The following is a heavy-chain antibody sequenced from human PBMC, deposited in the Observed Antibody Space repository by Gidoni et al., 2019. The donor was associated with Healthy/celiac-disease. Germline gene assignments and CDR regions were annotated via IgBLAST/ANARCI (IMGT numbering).Heavy chain of an antibody. CDR3: AKDFQQLVRTYYMDV. D-gene: IGHD6-13*01. J-gene: IGHJ6*03. V-gene: IGHV3-23*01. Sequence: EVQLLESGGGLVQPGGSLRLSCAASGFTFSSYAMSWVRQAPGKGLEWFSAISGSGGSTYYADSVKGRFTISRDNSKNTLYLQMNSLRAEDTAVYYCAKDFQQLVRTYYMDVWGKGTTVTVSS. CDR1: GFTFSSYA. CDR2: ISGSGGST.